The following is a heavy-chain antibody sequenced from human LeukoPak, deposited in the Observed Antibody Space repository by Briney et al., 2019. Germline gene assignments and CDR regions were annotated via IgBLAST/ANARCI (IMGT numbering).Heavy chain of an antibody. CDR1: GGSISSSSYY. V-gene: IGHV4-39*01. D-gene: IGHD4-4*01. CDR2: IYYSGST. Sequence: SETLSLTCTVSGGSISSSSYYWGWIRQPPGKGLEWIGSIYYSGSTCYNPSLKSRVSISVDTSKNQFSLKLSSVTAADTAVYYCARTTVTTGNWFDPWGQGTLVTVSS. J-gene: IGHJ5*02. CDR3: ARTTVTTGNWFDP.